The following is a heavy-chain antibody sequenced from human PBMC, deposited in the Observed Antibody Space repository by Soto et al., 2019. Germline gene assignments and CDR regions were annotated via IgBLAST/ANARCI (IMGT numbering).Heavy chain of an antibody. V-gene: IGHV1-24*01. Sequence: ASVKVSCKVSGYTLTELSMHWVRQAPGKGLEWMGCFDPEDGETIYAQKFQGRVTMTEDTSTDTAYMELSSLRSEDTAVYYCARGQYYYDSDNYCDVEYWGQGTLVTDSS. J-gene: IGHJ4*02. D-gene: IGHD3-10*01. CDR1: GYTLTELS. CDR3: ARGQYYYDSDNYCDVEY. CDR2: FDPEDGET.